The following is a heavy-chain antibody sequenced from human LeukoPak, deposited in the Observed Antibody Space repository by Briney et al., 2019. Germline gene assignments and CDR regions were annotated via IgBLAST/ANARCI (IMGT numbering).Heavy chain of an antibody. V-gene: IGHV3-66*01. CDR3: ARSHTTVLYWFDP. CDR2: IYSGGST. CDR1: GFTFSNAW. Sequence: GGSLRLSCAASGFTFSNAWMSWVRQAPGKGLEWVSVIYSGGSTYYADSVKGRFTISRDNSKNTLYLQMNSLRAEDTAVYYCARSHTTVLYWFDPWGQGTLVTVSS. D-gene: IGHD4-11*01. J-gene: IGHJ5*02.